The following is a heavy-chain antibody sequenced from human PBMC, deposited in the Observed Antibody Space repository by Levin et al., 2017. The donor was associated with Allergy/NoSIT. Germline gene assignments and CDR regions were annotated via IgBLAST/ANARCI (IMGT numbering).Heavy chain of an antibody. J-gene: IGHJ4*02. CDR1: GFTVSEAW. CDR2: VKRTRNGGTT. V-gene: IGHV3-15*01. Sequence: GESLKISCVVSGFTVSEAWMHWVRQAPGKGLEWVGRVKRTRNGGTTDFSASVKGRFTISRDDSKNMFYLQMNSLKTEDTAVYYCETDDFGGNWSQGTLVTVSS. CDR3: ETDDFGGN. D-gene: IGHD4-23*01.